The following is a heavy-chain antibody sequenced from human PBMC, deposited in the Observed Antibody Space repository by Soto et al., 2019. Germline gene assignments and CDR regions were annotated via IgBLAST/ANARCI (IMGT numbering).Heavy chain of an antibody. D-gene: IGHD3-22*01. J-gene: IGHJ6*02. Sequence: EVQLVESGGDLVQPGGSLRLSCAASGFTFSNYAMHWVRQAPGKGLEYVSAISSNGGSTYYANSVKGRFTISRDNSKNTLYLQMGSLRAEDMAVYYCARMGYDSSGYYVRYYYGMDVWGQGTTVTVSS. CDR3: ARMGYDSSGYYVRYYYGMDV. CDR1: GFTFSNYA. V-gene: IGHV3-64*01. CDR2: ISSNGGST.